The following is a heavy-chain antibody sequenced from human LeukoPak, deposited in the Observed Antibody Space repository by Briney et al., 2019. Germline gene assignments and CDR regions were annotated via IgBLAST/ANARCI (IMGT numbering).Heavy chain of an antibody. V-gene: IGHV3-66*04. Sequence: PGGSLRLSCAASGFTVSSNYMSWVRQAPGKGLEWVSIIYSGGTTYYADFVKGRFTISRDNSKNTLYLQMNSLGAEDTAVYYCARQQDTTAPGYWGQGTLVTVSS. D-gene: IGHD5-18*01. CDR2: IYSGGTT. J-gene: IGHJ4*02. CDR1: GFTVSSNY. CDR3: ARQQDTTAPGY.